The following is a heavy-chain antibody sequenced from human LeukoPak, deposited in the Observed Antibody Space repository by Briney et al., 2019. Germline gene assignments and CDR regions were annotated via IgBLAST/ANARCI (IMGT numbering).Heavy chain of an antibody. J-gene: IGHJ4*02. CDR2: IYTGGTT. D-gene: IGHD6-6*01. CDR1: GFSVTSNH. CDR3: ARDSSSYYFDY. Sequence: GGSLRLSCAASGFSVTSNHMNWVRQAPGKGLEWVSIIYTGGTTRYADSLNDRFTISRDDSINTLYLQMNSLRAEDTAVYYCARDSSSYYFDYWGQGTLVTVSS. V-gene: IGHV3-66*01.